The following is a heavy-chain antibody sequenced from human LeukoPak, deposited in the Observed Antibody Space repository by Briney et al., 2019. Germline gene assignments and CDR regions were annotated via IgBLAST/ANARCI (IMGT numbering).Heavy chain of an antibody. CDR1: GGSISGSNW. V-gene: IGHV4-4*02. D-gene: IGHD5-12*01. J-gene: IGHJ4*02. CDR3: ARRHLEGYNAYGLFDY. Sequence: SGTLSLTCTVSGGSISGSNWWSWVRQSPGKGLEWIGEIYHGGSTNYNPSLKSRITISVDKSKNLFSLKLSSVTAADAGVYHCARRHLEGYNAYGLFDYWGQGTLVTVSS. CDR2: IYHGGST.